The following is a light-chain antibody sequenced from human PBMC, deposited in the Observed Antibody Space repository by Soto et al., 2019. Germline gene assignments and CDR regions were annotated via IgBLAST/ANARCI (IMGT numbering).Light chain of an antibody. CDR3: QHYNNWPPWT. CDR2: GAS. CDR1: QSINTS. Sequence: EIVMTQSPATLSVSPGQRATLSCRASQSINTSLAWYQQKPGQAPRLLIYGASTRATGIPVRFSGSGSGTEFTLTISRLQSEDFAVYYCQHYNNWPPWTFGQGTKVDIK. J-gene: IGKJ1*01. V-gene: IGKV3-15*01.